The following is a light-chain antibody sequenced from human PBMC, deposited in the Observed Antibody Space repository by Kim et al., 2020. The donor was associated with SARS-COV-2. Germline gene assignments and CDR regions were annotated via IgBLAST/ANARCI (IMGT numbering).Light chain of an antibody. J-gene: IGLJ3*02. CDR3: NSRDSSGDHWV. V-gene: IGLV3-19*01. Sequence: ALGQTVTITCQGDSLRNYYAAWYQQKPGQAPVLVMYGKNYRPSGIPDRFSGSSSGNTASLTITGAQAEDEADYYCNSRDSSGDHWVFGGGTKVTVL. CDR2: GKN. CDR1: SLRNYY.